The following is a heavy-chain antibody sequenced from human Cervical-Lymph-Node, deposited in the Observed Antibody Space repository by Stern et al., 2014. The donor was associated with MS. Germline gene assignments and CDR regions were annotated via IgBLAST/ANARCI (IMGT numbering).Heavy chain of an antibody. CDR3: ARDVVAAPVLGAFDI. CDR2: IYWDDSE. Sequence: QVTLKESGPTLVKPTQTLTLTCTFSGFSLSTTGVGVGWIRQSPGKALEXLAVIYWDDSERYTSSLKSRLTITKDTYKNQVVLTMINIDPVDTGTYYCARDVVAAPVLGAFDIWGQGTMVTVSS. V-gene: IGHV2-5*02. CDR1: GFSLSTTGVG. D-gene: IGHD6-19*01. J-gene: IGHJ3*02.